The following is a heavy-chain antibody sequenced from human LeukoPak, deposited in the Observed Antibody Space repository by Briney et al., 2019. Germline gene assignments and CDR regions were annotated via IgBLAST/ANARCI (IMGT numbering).Heavy chain of an antibody. CDR3: ASSRVYSGSWYYYFDN. J-gene: IGHJ4*02. D-gene: IGHD5-12*01. V-gene: IGHV4-34*01. Sequence: SETLSLTCAVYGGSFSGYYWSWIRQPPGKGLEWIGEINHSGATNYSPSLKSRVTISVDTSKNLFSLKLSPVTAADTAVYYCASSRVYSGSWYYYFDNWGQGTLVTVSS. CDR2: INHSGAT. CDR1: GGSFSGYY.